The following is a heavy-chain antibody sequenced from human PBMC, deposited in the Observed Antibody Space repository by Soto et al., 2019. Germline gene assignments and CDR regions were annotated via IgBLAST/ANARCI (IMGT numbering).Heavy chain of an antibody. CDR1: GGSISSYY. V-gene: IGHV4-59*01. CDR2: IYYSGST. CDR3: GRDGGVVADTGGYSYGMDV. J-gene: IGHJ6*04. D-gene: IGHD2-15*01. Sequence: SETLSLTCTVSGGSISSYYWSWIRQPPGKGLEWIGYIYYSGSTNYNPSLKSRVTISVDTSKNQFSLKLSSVTAADTAVYYCGRDGGVVADTGGYSYGMDVWGKGTRVTVPS.